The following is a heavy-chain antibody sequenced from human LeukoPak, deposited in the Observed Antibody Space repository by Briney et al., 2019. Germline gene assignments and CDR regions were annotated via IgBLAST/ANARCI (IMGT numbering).Heavy chain of an antibody. Sequence: SETLSLTCTVSGGSISRYYWSWIRQPPGKGLEWIGYIYYSGSTNYNPSLKSRVTISVDTSKNQFSLKLSSVTAADTAVYYCARDSAYYYDSSGYHGGFDYWGQGTLVTVSS. D-gene: IGHD3-22*01. J-gene: IGHJ4*02. V-gene: IGHV4-59*01. CDR2: IYYSGST. CDR3: ARDSAYYYDSSGYHGGFDY. CDR1: GGSISRYY.